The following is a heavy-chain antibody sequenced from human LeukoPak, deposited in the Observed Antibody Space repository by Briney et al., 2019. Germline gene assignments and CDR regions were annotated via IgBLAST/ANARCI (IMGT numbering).Heavy chain of an antibody. D-gene: IGHD6-13*01. J-gene: IGHJ6*02. CDR3: AREGDDSSSWSPMDV. CDR1: GFTFSSYW. Sequence: PGGSLRLSCAASGFTFSSYWMSWVRQAPGKGLEWVANIKQDGSEKYYVDSVKGRFTISRDNAKNSLYLQMNSLRAEGTAVYYCAREGDDSSSWSPMDVWGQGTTVTVSS. V-gene: IGHV3-7*01. CDR2: IKQDGSEK.